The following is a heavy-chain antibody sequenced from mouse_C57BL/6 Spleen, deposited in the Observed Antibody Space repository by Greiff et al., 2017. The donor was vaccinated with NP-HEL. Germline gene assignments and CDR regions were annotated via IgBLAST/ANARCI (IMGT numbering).Heavy chain of an antibody. V-gene: IGHV1-59*01. Sequence: VQLQQPGAELVRPGTSVKLSCKASGYTFTGYWMHWVKQRPGQGLEWIGVIDPSDSYTNYNQKFKGKATLTVDTSSSTAYMQLSSLTSEDSAVYYCARRAVVSHYFDYWGQGTTLTVSS. CDR3: ARRAVVSHYFDY. CDR2: IDPSDSYT. J-gene: IGHJ2*01. D-gene: IGHD1-1*01. CDR1: GYTFTGYW.